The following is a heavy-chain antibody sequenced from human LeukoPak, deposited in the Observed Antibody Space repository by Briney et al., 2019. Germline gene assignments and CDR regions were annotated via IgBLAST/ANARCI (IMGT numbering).Heavy chain of an antibody. J-gene: IGHJ4*02. CDR2: ISGSGGST. V-gene: IGHV3-23*01. Sequence: GGSLRLSCAASGFIFSSYAMNWVRQAPGKGLEWVSRISGSGGSTYYADSVKGQFTISRDNSKNTLYLQMNSLRAEDTAVYYCAKDRSGWYGGGFDSWGQGTLVTVSS. CDR3: AKDRSGWYGGGFDS. CDR1: GFIFSSYA. D-gene: IGHD6-19*01.